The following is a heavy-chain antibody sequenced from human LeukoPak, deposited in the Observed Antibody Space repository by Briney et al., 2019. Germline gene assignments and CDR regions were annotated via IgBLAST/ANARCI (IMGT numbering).Heavy chain of an antibody. CDR2: INPNSGGT. Sequence: ASVKVSCKASGYTFTGYYMHWVRQAPGQGLEWMGRINPNSGGTNYAQKFQGRVTMTRDTSISTAYMELSRLRSDDTAVYYCARDPANLLVTTETTRWFDPWGQGTLVTVSS. J-gene: IGHJ5*02. CDR3: ARDPANLLVTTETTRWFDP. D-gene: IGHD4-17*01. CDR1: GYTFTGYY. V-gene: IGHV1-2*06.